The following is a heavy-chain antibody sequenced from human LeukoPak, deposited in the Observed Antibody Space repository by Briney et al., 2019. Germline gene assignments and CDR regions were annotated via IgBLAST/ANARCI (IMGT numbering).Heavy chain of an antibody. Sequence: ASVKVSCKASGGTFSSYAISWVRKGPGQGLEWVGGIIPIFGTANYAQKFQGRVTITADESTSTAYMELSSLRSADTAVYYCARVYSAYSSSSSLDYWGQGTLVTVSS. J-gene: IGHJ4*02. CDR2: IIPIFGTA. D-gene: IGHD6-6*01. V-gene: IGHV1-69*01. CDR3: ARVYSAYSSSSSLDY. CDR1: GGTFSSYA.